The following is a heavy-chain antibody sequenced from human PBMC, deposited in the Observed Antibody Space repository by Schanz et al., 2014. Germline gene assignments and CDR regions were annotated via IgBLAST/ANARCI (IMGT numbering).Heavy chain of an antibody. CDR1: GYTFTEYT. Sequence: QVQLVQSGPEVEKPGASVKVSCKTSGYTFTEYTMYWLRQAPGQRLEWMGWINSANGNTKYSHRFQGRVTITRDTSATTAYMELRNLRSEDTAVYYCARGGYSSGWYDRDIAHFDYWGQGTLVTVSS. V-gene: IGHV1-3*01. CDR3: ARGGYSSGWYDRDIAHFDY. CDR2: INSANGNT. J-gene: IGHJ4*02. D-gene: IGHD6-19*01.